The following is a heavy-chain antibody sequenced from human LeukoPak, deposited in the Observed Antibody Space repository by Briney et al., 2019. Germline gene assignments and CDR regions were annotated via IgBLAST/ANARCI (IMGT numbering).Heavy chain of an antibody. J-gene: IGHJ4*02. D-gene: IGHD7-27*01. CDR3: AKDSSGNWAPYFFDF. CDR1: GFTFSSYA. CDR2: ISGSGGST. V-gene: IGHV3-23*01. Sequence: GGSLRLSCEASGFTFSSYAMSWVRQAPGKGLEWVSAISGSGGSTYYADSVKGRFTISRDSSKNTVYLQMNSLRAEDTAVYYCAKDSSGNWAPYFFDFWGQGTLVTVSS.